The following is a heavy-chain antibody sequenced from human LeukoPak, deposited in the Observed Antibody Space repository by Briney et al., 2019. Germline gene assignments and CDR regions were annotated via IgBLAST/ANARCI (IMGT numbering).Heavy chain of an antibody. D-gene: IGHD1-26*01. Sequence: SVKVSCKASGGTFSSYAISWVRQAPGQGLEWMGRIIPILGIANYAQKFRGRVTITADKSTSTAYMELSSLRSEDTAVYYCARVSGSYGFNWGQGTLVTVSS. CDR3: ARVSGSYGFN. CDR1: GGTFSSYA. CDR2: IIPILGIA. J-gene: IGHJ4*02. V-gene: IGHV1-69*04.